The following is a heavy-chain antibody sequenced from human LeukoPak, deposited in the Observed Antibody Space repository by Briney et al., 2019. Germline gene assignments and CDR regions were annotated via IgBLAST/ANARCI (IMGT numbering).Heavy chain of an antibody. CDR3: ARVTPLSVSYYYYYMDV. CDR1: GGSISSSNW. V-gene: IGHV4-4*02. Sequence: SGTLSLTCAVPGGSISSSNWWSWVRQPPGKGLEWIGEIYHSGSTNYNPSLKSRVTISVDKSKNQFSLKLSSVTAADTAVYYCARVTPLSVSYYYYYMDVWGKGTTVTVSS. CDR2: IYHSGST. J-gene: IGHJ6*03. D-gene: IGHD4-23*01.